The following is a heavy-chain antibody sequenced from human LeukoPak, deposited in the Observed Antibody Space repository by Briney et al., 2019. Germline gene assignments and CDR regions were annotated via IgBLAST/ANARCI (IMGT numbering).Heavy chain of an antibody. J-gene: IGHJ4*02. CDR3: ARASSGAAFDY. CDR2: IYPGDSDT. V-gene: IGHV5-51*01. Sequence: GSLKNSCKGSGYTFTGYWIAWVGPIAREGLEWMAIIYPGDSDTRYSPSFQGQVTISADKSISTAYLQWSSLKASDTAMYYCARASSGAAFDYWGQGTPVAVSS. CDR1: GYTFTGYW. D-gene: IGHD6-19*01.